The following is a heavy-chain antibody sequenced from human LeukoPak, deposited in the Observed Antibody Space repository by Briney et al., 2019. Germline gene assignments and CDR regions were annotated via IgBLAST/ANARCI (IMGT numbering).Heavy chain of an antibody. D-gene: IGHD5-18*01. CDR3: ATVGVGIPLWLRGGFDY. J-gene: IGHJ4*02. Sequence: ASVKVSCKASGYTFTSYGISWVRQAPGQGLEWMGWISAYNGNTNYAQKPQGRVTMTTDTSTSTAYMELRSLTSDDKAVYYCATVGVGIPLWLRGGFDYWGQGTLVTVSS. CDR2: ISAYNGNT. CDR1: GYTFTSYG. V-gene: IGHV1-18*01.